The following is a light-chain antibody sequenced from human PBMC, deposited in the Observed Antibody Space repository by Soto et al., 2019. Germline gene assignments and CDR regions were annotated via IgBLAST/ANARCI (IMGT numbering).Light chain of an antibody. Sequence: DIQMTQSPSTLSASVGDRVTITCRASQSISNWLAWYQQKPGKAPKLLIYKASNLENGVPSRFSGSGSGTEFTLTISCLQPDDFATYYCQEYNTYSRMFGQGTKVEI. CDR1: QSISNW. J-gene: IGKJ1*01. V-gene: IGKV1-5*03. CDR2: KAS. CDR3: QEYNTYSRM.